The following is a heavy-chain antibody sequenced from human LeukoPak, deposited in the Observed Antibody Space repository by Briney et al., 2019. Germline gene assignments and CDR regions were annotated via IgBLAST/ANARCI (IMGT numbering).Heavy chain of an antibody. V-gene: IGHV3-30*02. CDR1: GFTFSTYG. Sequence: GGSLRLSCAASGFTFSTYGMHWVRQAPGKGLEWVSFIHYDGSNKYYVDSVKGRFTISRDNSKNMVYLQMNGLRAEDTAVYYCAKDQRQFLEWLDALDIWGQGTTVTVSS. D-gene: IGHD3-3*01. CDR2: IHYDGSNK. CDR3: AKDQRQFLEWLDALDI. J-gene: IGHJ3*02.